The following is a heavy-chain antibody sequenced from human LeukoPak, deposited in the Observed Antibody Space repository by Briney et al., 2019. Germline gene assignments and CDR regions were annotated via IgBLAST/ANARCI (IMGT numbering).Heavy chain of an antibody. D-gene: IGHD3-9*01. Sequence: GGSLRLSCAASGFTFSSYSMNWVRQAPGKGLXXXXXXXXXXXXXXXXXXXKGRFTISRDSAKNSLYLQMNSLRAEDTAVYYCARDSGANRGEDCDILTGYYMDYYYYGMDVWGKGTTVTVSS. V-gene: IGHV3-21*01. CDR1: GFTFSSYS. CDR2: XXXXXXXX. J-gene: IGHJ6*04. CDR3: ARDSGANRGEDCDILTGYYMDYYYYGMDV.